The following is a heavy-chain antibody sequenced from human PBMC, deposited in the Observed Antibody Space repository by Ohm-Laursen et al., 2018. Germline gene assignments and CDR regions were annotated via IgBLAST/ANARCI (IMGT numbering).Heavy chain of an antibody. Sequence: SLRLSCAASGFTFSTYWMSWVRQAPGKGLEWVSGIGTSVDNRHYADSVKGRFTISRDNSKNTLYLQMNSLRAEDTAVYYCARDSEEELPSDYWGQGTLVTVSS. CDR3: ARDSEEELPSDY. J-gene: IGHJ4*02. CDR2: IGTSVDNR. CDR1: GFTFSTYW. D-gene: IGHD3-10*01. V-gene: IGHV3-23*01.